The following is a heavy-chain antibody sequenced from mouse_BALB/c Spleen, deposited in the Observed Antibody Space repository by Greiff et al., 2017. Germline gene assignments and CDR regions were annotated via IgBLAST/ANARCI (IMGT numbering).Heavy chain of an antibody. CDR2: IYPGSGNT. CDR1: GYTFTDYY. V-gene: IGHV1-77*01. J-gene: IGHJ2*01. Sequence: QVQLQQSGAELARPGASVKLSCKASGYTFTDYYINWVKQRTGQGLEWIGEIYPGSGNTYYNEKFKGKATLTADKSSSTAYMQLSSLTSEDSAVYFCAREGTTVVYFDYWGQGNTLTVSS. D-gene: IGHD1-1*01. CDR3: AREGTTVVYFDY.